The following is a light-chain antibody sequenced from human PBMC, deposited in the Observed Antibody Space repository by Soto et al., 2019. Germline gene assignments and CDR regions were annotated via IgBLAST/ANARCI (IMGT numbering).Light chain of an antibody. Sequence: DIHMTQSPSSLSASVGDRVTITCRASQVISNYLAWYQQKPRKVPKLLIYAASTLQSGVPSRFSGSGSGTDFTLTISSLQPEDVATYYCQKCNSAPFTFGPGTKVDIK. V-gene: IGKV1-27*01. CDR2: AAS. CDR3: QKCNSAPFT. J-gene: IGKJ3*01. CDR1: QVISNY.